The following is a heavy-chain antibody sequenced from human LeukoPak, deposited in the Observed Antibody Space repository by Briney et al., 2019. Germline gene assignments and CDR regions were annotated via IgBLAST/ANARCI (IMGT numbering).Heavy chain of an antibody. CDR1: GGSISGSSYY. D-gene: IGHD3-10*01. J-gene: IGHJ4*02. CDR3: ARGLLKHYYGSGRPPYNRYYFDY. Sequence: PSETLSLTCAVSGGSISGSSYYWGWIRQPPGKGLEWIGSIYYSGSTYYNPSLKSRVTISVDTSKNQFSLKLSSVTAADTAVYYCARGLLKHYYGSGRPPYNRYYFDYWGQGTLVTVSS. V-gene: IGHV4-39*01. CDR2: IYYSGST.